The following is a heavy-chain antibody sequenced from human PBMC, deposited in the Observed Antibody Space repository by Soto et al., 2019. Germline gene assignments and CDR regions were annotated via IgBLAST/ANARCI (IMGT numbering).Heavy chain of an antibody. V-gene: IGHV3-9*01. CDR3: ARPPFCAFSSSCYRSQFYGMDV. CDR2: LSWNSGFS. Sequence: EMLLVESGGGLVQPGRSLRLSCGGSGFSFDDYTMHWVRQAPGKGPEWVASLSWNSGFSGYAESVKGQFTISRDNAQSSVHLQMNSLRPEDTAVYYCARPPFCAFSSSCYRSQFYGMDVWGQGATVTVSS. D-gene: IGHD6-13*01. J-gene: IGHJ6*02. CDR1: GFSFDDYT.